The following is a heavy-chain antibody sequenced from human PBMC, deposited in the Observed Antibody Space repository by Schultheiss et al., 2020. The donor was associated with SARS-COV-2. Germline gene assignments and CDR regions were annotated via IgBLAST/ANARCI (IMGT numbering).Heavy chain of an antibody. Sequence: GGSLRLSCAASGFTFDDYAMHWVRQAPGKGLEWVSGISGSGGSTYYADSVKGRFTISRDNSKNTLYLQMNSLRAEDTAVYYCARARIAAAGTYDWGQGTLVTVSS. CDR1: GFTFDDYA. CDR3: ARARIAAAGTYD. J-gene: IGHJ4*02. V-gene: IGHV3-23*01. D-gene: IGHD6-13*01. CDR2: ISGSGGST.